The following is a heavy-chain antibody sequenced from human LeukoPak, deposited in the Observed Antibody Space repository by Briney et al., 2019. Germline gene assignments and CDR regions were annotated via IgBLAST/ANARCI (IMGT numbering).Heavy chain of an antibody. CDR2: LNWNGGST. Sequence: GGSLRLSCAASGFTFDDYGMSWVRQAPGKGLEWVSGLNWNGGSTGYADSVKGRFTISRDNAKKSLYLQMNSLRAEDTAVYYCARVQKGIAAAGTGGGWFEPWGQGTLVTVSA. J-gene: IGHJ5*02. CDR1: GFTFDDYG. V-gene: IGHV3-20*04. D-gene: IGHD6-13*01. CDR3: ARVQKGIAAAGTGGGWFEP.